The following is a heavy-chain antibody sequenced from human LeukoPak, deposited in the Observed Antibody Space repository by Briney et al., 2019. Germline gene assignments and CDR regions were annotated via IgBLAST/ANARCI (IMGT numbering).Heavy chain of an antibody. Sequence: KASETLSLTCTVSGGSMTRYFWNWIRQPPGKGLEWIGYIYYSGDTMYNPSLKSRVTISVDTSKNQFSLKLSSVTAADTAVYYCARARSAVGARYYYYYYMDVWGKGTTVTVSS. J-gene: IGHJ6*03. CDR2: IYYSGDT. CDR3: ARARSAVGARYYYYYYMDV. V-gene: IGHV4-59*01. CDR1: GGSMTRYF. D-gene: IGHD1-26*01.